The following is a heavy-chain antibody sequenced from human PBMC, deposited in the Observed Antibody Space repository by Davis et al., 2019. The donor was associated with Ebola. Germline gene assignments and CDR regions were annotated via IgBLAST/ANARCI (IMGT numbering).Heavy chain of an antibody. V-gene: IGHV6-1*01. CDR2: TYYASKWFH. CDR1: GDSVSSAG. D-gene: IGHD5-12*01. J-gene: IGHJ4*02. Sequence: HSQTLSLTCAISGDSVSSAGWNWIRQSPSRGLEWLGRTYYASKWFHDYAVSVKSRLIINLDTSKNQFSLQLNSVTPEDTTVYYCARGWLRTGFDYWGQGILVTVSS. CDR3: ARGWLRTGFDY.